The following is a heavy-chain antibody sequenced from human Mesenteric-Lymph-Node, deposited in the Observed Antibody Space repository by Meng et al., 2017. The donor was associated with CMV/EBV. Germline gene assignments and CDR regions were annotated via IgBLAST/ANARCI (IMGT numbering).Heavy chain of an antibody. D-gene: IGHD7-27*01. CDR1: GGSISSRSYY. CDR3: ARGWGFYHWFDP. J-gene: IGHJ5*02. V-gene: IGHV4-39*01. Sequence: SETLSLTCTVSGGSISSRSYYWGWIRQPPGKGLEWIGSISYSGSTYYNPSLKSRVTISVDTSKNQFSLKLSSVTAADTAVYYCARGWGFYHWFDPWGQGTLVTVSS. CDR2: ISYSGST.